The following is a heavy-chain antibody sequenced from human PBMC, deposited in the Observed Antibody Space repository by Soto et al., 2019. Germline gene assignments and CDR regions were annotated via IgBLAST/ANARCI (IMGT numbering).Heavy chain of an antibody. V-gene: IGHV1-3*01. CDR2: INAGNGNT. Sequence: ASVKVSCKASGYTFTSYAMHWVRQAPGQRLEWMGWINAGNGNTKYSQKFQGRVTITRDTSASTAYMELSSLRSEDTAVYYCAREVRFLEWFPGPNWFDPWGQGTLVTVSS. CDR1: GYTFTSYA. J-gene: IGHJ5*02. D-gene: IGHD3-3*01. CDR3: AREVRFLEWFPGPNWFDP.